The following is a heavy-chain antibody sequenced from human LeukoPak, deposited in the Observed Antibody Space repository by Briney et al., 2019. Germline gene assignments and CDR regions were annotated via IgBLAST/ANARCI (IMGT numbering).Heavy chain of an antibody. J-gene: IGHJ3*02. V-gene: IGHV1-2*02. D-gene: IGHD4-11*01. CDR1: GYTFTGYY. Sequence: GASVKVSCKASGYTFTGYYMHWVRQAPGQGLEWMGWINPNSGGTNYAQKFQGRVTMTRDTSISTAYMEVSSLRSDDTAVYYCARPTTVTDYDACDIWGQGTMVTVSS. CDR2: INPNSGGT. CDR3: ARPTTVTDYDACDI.